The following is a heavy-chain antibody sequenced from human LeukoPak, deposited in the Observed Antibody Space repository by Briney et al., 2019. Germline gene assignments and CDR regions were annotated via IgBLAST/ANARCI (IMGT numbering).Heavy chain of an antibody. V-gene: IGHV4-34*01. CDR1: SGSFSDYY. Sequence: SETLSLTCAVYSGSFSDYYWSWIRQSPGKGLEWIGEINHSGSTNYSPSLKSRVTISVDMSKNQFSLKLSSVTAADTAIYFCARRDDYSGSYSWWGQRNMVTVSS. CDR3: ARRDDYSGSYSW. CDR2: INHSGST. J-gene: IGHJ1*01. D-gene: IGHD1-26*01.